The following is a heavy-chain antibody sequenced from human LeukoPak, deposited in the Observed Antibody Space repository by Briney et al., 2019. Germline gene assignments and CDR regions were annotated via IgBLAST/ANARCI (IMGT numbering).Heavy chain of an antibody. Sequence: GASVKVSCKASGYTFTSYDINWVRQATGQGLEWMGWMNPNSGNTGYAQKFQGRVTMTRNTSISTAYMELSSLRSEDTAVYYCARHSSGYYYVGQDYYFDYWGQGTLVTVSS. CDR3: ARHSSGYYYVGQDYYFDY. V-gene: IGHV1-8*01. J-gene: IGHJ4*02. D-gene: IGHD3-22*01. CDR1: GYTFTSYD. CDR2: MNPNSGNT.